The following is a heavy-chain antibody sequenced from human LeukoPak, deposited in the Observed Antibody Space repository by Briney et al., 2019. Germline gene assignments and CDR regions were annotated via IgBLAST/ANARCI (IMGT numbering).Heavy chain of an antibody. Sequence: GGSLRLSCAASGFTFSDYAMSWIRQAPGQGLEWVSYISRSGDTIDYADSVKGRFSVSRDNAKNSLYLQMNSLRAEDTAVYYCAGYHWNSGVVYWGQGTLVTVSS. CDR2: ISRSGDTI. CDR1: GFTFSDYA. D-gene: IGHD1-7*01. V-gene: IGHV3-11*01. CDR3: AGYHWNSGVVY. J-gene: IGHJ4*02.